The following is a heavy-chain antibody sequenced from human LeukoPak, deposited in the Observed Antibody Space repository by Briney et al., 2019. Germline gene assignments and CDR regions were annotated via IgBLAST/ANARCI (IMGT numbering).Heavy chain of an antibody. D-gene: IGHD3-22*01. Sequence: PGGSLRLSCAACGFAFSTYTMNWARQAPGKGLEWVASINSGGTTTHYAFSVKGRFTISRDTAQNVLYLQMNGLRGDDAAVYYCLRGDSRDFWGQGTLVTVSS. CDR1: GFAFSTYT. J-gene: IGHJ4*02. CDR2: INSGGTTT. CDR3: LRGDSRDF. V-gene: IGHV3-21*06.